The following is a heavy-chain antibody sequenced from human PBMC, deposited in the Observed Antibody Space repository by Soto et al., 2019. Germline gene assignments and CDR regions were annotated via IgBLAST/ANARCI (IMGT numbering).Heavy chain of an antibody. J-gene: IGHJ3*02. V-gene: IGHV3-33*01. CDR3: ARGGVTGIVVIFGSPLDI. CDR1: GFSFTTYG. D-gene: IGHD2-21*01. CDR2: IGYDGNNK. Sequence: QVQLVESGGGWVQPGRSLRLSCEATGFSFTTYGMHWVRQAPGKGLEWVAVIGYDGNNKYYADSVEGRFTISRDNSKNTVYLQMKSLRGDDTAVYYCARGGVTGIVVIFGSPLDIWVRGTVVTVSS.